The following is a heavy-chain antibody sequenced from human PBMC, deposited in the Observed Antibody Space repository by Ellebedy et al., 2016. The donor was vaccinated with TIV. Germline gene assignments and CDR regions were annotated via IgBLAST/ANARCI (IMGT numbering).Heavy chain of an antibody. J-gene: IGHJ4*02. CDR2: INSDGSGP. D-gene: IGHD3-22*01. CDR1: GFTFSSYW. V-gene: IGHV3-74*01. CDR3: AGTRINMIVD. Sequence: GESLKISCTASGFTFSSYWMHWVRQAPGKGLVWVSRINSDGSGPSYADSVKGRFTISRDNAKNTLYLQMNSLRAEDTAVYYCAGTRINMIVDWGQGTLVTVSS.